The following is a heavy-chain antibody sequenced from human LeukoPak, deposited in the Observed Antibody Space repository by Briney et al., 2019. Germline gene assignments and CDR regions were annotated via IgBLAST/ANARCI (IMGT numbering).Heavy chain of an antibody. J-gene: IGHJ4*02. D-gene: IGHD2-2*01. Sequence: NPGESLKISCKASGYSFTSYWIGWVRQMPGKGLGWMGIIYPGDSDTKYGPSFQGQVTISADKSISTAYLQWSSLKASDTAMYYCARTSIPAATAEFDYWGQGTLVTVSS. V-gene: IGHV5-51*03. CDR1: GYSFTSYW. CDR2: IYPGDSDT. CDR3: ARTSIPAATAEFDY.